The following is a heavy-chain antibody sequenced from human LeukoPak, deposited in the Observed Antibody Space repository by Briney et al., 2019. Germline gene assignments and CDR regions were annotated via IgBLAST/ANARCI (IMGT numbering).Heavy chain of an antibody. J-gene: IGHJ3*02. Sequence: ASVKVSCKASGYTFTSYDINWVRQATGQGLEWVGYMNPASGNTGYAQKFQGRVTMTTDTSISTAYMELSSLRSEDTAVYYCARVPREIASIWGQGTMVTVSS. V-gene: IGHV1-8*01. CDR3: ARVPREIASI. CDR2: MNPASGNT. CDR1: GYTFTSYD. D-gene: IGHD3-16*02.